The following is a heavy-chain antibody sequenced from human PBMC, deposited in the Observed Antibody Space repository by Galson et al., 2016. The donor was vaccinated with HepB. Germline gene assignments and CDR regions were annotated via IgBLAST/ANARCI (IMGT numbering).Heavy chain of an antibody. CDR3: ARASISHFDF. Sequence: SLRLSCAASDFTVNSHYLTWVRQAPGKGLEWVSIIFSGGSTFYADSVKGRFTISRDDSKNTPYLQMDSLRDEDTAVYFCARASISHFDFWGQGILVTVSS. CDR2: IFSGGST. CDR1: DFTVNSHY. V-gene: IGHV3-53*01. J-gene: IGHJ4*02.